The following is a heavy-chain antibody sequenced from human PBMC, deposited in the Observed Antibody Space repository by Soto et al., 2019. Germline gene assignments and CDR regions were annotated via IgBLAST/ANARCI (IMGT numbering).Heavy chain of an antibody. Sequence: QITLKESGPTLVKPTQTLTLTCTFSGFSLTTTGEGVGWIRQPPGKALEWLALIYWDDDKRYSPSLESRLTITKATSKSQVVLTITNMDPVDTATYYCAYSPEAARPFDPWGQGTLVTVSS. V-gene: IGHV2-5*02. CDR1: GFSLTTTGEG. CDR2: IYWDDDK. D-gene: IGHD6-6*01. J-gene: IGHJ5*02. CDR3: AYSPEAARPFDP.